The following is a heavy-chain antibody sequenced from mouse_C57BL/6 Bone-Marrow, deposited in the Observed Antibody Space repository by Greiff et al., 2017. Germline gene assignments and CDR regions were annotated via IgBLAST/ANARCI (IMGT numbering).Heavy chain of an antibody. V-gene: IGHV5-9*01. CDR2: ISGGGGNT. CDR1: GFTFSSYT. Sequence: VKLVESGGGLVKPGESLKLSCAASGFTFSSYTMSWVRQTPEKRLQWVAAISGGGGNTYYPDSGKGRFTISRDNDKNILYLQMSSLRSEDTALYYCSRQVTTVLATKYFDVWGTGTTVTVSS. J-gene: IGHJ1*03. D-gene: IGHD1-1*01. CDR3: SRQVTTVLATKYFDV.